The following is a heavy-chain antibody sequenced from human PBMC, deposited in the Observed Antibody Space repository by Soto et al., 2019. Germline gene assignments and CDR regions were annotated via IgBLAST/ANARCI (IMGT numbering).Heavy chain of an antibody. CDR1: GFTFSDYG. CDR3: ARASTNDDAFDI. J-gene: IGHJ3*02. V-gene: IGHV3-30*03. CDR2: ISYDGSK. Sequence: TGGSLRLSCAASGFTFSDYGMHWVRQAPGKGLEWVAVISYDGSKYYAGSVKGRFTISRDNSKNTLSLQMNSLRAEDTAVYYCARASTNDDAFDIWGQGTMVTVSS. D-gene: IGHD2-8*01.